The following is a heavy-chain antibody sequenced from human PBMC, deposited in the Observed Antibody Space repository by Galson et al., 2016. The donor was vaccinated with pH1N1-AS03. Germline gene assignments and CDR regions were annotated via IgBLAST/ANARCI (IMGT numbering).Heavy chain of an antibody. D-gene: IGHD4-17*01. V-gene: IGHV3-21*01. CDR3: ARERGPGGDYADVLDY. Sequence: SLRLSCAASGFTFSSYSMTWVRQAPGKGLEWVSFIRNSGSYIYYADSVKGRSTISRDNAKNSLYLQMNSLRAEDTAVYFCARERGPGGDYADVLDYWGQGTLVTVSS. CDR1: GFTFSSYS. CDR2: IRNSGSYI. J-gene: IGHJ4*02.